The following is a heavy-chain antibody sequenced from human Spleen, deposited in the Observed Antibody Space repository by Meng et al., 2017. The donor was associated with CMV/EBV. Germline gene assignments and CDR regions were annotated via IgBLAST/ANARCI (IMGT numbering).Heavy chain of an antibody. Sequence: ETLSLTCAASGFSFSTYNMNWVRQAPGKGLEWVGRIKSKTDGGTTDYAAPVKGRFTISRDDSKNTLYLQMNSLKTEDTAVYYCTTITGKTRWGQGTLVTVSS. CDR1: GFSFSTYN. D-gene: IGHD1-20*01. CDR3: TTITGKTR. CDR2: IKSKTDGGTT. J-gene: IGHJ4*02. V-gene: IGHV3-15*01.